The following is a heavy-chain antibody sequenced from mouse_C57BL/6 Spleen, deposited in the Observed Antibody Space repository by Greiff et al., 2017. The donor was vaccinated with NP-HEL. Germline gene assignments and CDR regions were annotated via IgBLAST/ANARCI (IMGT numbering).Heavy chain of an antibody. CDR2: ISDGGSYT. D-gene: IGHD2-4*01. J-gene: IGHJ2*01. V-gene: IGHV5-4*01. CDR1: GFTFSSYA. Sequence: EVKLMESGGGLVKPGGSLKLSCAASGFTFSSYAMSWVRQTPEKRLEWVATISDGGSYTYYPDNVKGRFTISRDNAKNNLYLQMSHLKSEDTAMYYCARETMITHYFDYWGQGTTLTVSS. CDR3: ARETMITHYFDY.